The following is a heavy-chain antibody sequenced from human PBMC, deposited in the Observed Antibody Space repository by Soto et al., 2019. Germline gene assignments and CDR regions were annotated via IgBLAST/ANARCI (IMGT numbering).Heavy chain of an antibody. V-gene: IGHV3-23*01. D-gene: IGHD6-6*01. CDR2: ISGSGGST. CDR3: EKKGPLVPGYDFDD. J-gene: IGHJ4*02. CDR1: GFTFSSYA. Sequence: EVQLLESGGGLVQPGGSLRLSCAASGFTFSSYAMSWVRQAPGKGLEWVSAISGSGGSTYYADSVKGRFTISRDKSKNTLYMQMHSLRAEDTAVYDCEKKGPLVPGYDFDDWGQGTLVTVSS.